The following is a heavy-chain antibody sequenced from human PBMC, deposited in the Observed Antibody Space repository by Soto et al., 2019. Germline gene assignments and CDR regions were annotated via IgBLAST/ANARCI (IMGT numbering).Heavy chain of an antibody. D-gene: IGHD1-26*01. CDR3: ARSRGPIVGVPYYFDY. CDR2: IIPIFGTA. Sequence: SVKVSCKASGGTFSSYAISWVRQAPGQGLKWMGGIIPIFGTANYAQKFQGRVTITADKSTSTAYMELSSLRSEDTAVYYCARSRGPIVGVPYYFDYWGQGTLVTV. V-gene: IGHV1-69*06. CDR1: GGTFSSYA. J-gene: IGHJ4*02.